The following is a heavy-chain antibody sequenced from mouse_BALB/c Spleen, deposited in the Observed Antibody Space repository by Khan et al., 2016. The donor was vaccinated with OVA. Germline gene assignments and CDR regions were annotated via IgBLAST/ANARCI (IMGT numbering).Heavy chain of an antibody. CDR1: GFNIKDYY. J-gene: IGHJ3*01. V-gene: IGHV14-1*02. CDR2: IDPENGNT. Sequence: VQLKESGAELVRPGALVNLSCKASGFNIKDYYMHWVKQRPEQGLVWIGRIDPENGNTIYDPTFQGQASITSDTSSNTAYLQLSSLTSEDTAVYYCARDGYAPWFAYWGQGTLVTVSA. D-gene: IGHD2-2*01. CDR3: ARDGYAPWFAY.